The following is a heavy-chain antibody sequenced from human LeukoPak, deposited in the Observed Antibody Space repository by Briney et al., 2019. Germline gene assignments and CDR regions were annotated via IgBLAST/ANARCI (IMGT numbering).Heavy chain of an antibody. D-gene: IGHD5-12*01. Sequence: PGGSLTLSCAASGFTVSSNYMSWVRQAPGKGLEWVSVIYSGGSTNYADSVKGRFTISRDNSKNTLYLQMNSLRAEDTAVYYCARGSLLVAEWAADYWGQGTLVTVSS. J-gene: IGHJ4*02. CDR1: GFTVSSNY. CDR2: IYSGGST. CDR3: ARGSLLVAEWAADY. V-gene: IGHV3-53*01.